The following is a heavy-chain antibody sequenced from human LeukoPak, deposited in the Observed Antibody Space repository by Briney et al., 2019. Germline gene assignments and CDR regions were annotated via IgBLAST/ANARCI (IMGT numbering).Heavy chain of an antibody. Sequence: ASVKVSCKASGYTFTGYYMHWVRQAPGQGLEWMGRINPNSGGTNYAQKFQGRVTMTRDTSISTAYMELSRLRSDDTAVYYRARGGVGATTFGVYWGQGTLVTVSS. CDR1: GYTFTGYY. V-gene: IGHV1-2*06. CDR2: INPNSGGT. J-gene: IGHJ4*02. D-gene: IGHD1-26*01. CDR3: ARGGVGATTFGVY.